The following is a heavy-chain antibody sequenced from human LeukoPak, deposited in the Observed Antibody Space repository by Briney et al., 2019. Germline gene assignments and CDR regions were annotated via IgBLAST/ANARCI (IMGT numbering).Heavy chain of an antibody. V-gene: IGHV1-2*02. CDR3: ASTSLQLWLNYYYYMDV. D-gene: IGHD5-18*01. Sequence: GASVKVSCKASGYTFTGYYMHWVRQAPGQGLEWMGWINPHSGGTNYAQKFQGRVTMTRDTSISTAYMELSRLRSDDTAVYYCASTSLQLWLNYYYYMDVWGKGTTVTVSS. J-gene: IGHJ6*03. CDR2: INPHSGGT. CDR1: GYTFTGYY.